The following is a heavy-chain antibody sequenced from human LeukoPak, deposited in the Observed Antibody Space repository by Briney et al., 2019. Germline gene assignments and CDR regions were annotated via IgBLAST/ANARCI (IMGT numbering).Heavy chain of an antibody. J-gene: IGHJ4*02. CDR3: AGNKYSSGWSREYELDY. CDR1: GYTFTSYG. Sequence: ASVKVSCKASGYTFTSYGISWVRQAPGQGLEWMGWISAYNGNTNYAQKLQGRVTMTTDTSTSTAYMELRSLRSDDTAVYYCAGNKYSSGWSREYELDYWGQGTLVTVSS. CDR2: ISAYNGNT. D-gene: IGHD6-19*01. V-gene: IGHV1-18*01.